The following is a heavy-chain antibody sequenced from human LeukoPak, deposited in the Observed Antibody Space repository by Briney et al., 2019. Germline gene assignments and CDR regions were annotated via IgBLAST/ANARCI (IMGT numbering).Heavy chain of an antibody. CDR3: ARAGWLRSLDY. J-gene: IGHJ4*02. V-gene: IGHV3-72*01. Sequence: GGSLRLSCAASGFTFSDHYMDWVRQAPGKGLVWVGRTRNKANSYTTEYAASVKGRFTISRDDSKNSLYLQMNSLKTEDTAVYYCARAGWLRSLDYWGQGTLVTVSS. D-gene: IGHD5-12*01. CDR2: TRNKANSYTT. CDR1: GFTFSDHY.